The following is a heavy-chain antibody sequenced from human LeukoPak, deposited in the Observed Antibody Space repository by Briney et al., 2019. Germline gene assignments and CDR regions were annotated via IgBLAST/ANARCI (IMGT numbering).Heavy chain of an antibody. CDR3: SRGDDSYKQGNF. CDR1: DDSIGTNSYY. Sequence: SETLSLTCTVSDDSIGTNSYYRTWIRQPPGKGLEWVASLHYSGTPYYSPSLSSRISIFVDTSKRQFSLQVRSVTASDTAMYYCSRGDDSYKQGNFWGQGTLVTVSS. CDR2: LHYSGTP. V-gene: IGHV4-39*01. J-gene: IGHJ4*02. D-gene: IGHD5-24*01.